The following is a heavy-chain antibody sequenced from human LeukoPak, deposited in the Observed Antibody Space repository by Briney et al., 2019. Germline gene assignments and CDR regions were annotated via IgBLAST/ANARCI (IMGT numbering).Heavy chain of an antibody. J-gene: IGHJ4*02. CDR1: GGSISSYY. CDR2: IYYSGST. CDR3: AKLEGAAAGVYYFDY. Sequence: SETLSLTCTVSGGSISSYYWSWIRQPPGKGLEWIGYIYYSGSTNYNPSLKSRVTISVDTSKNQFSLKLSSVTAADTAVYYCAKLEGAAAGVYYFDYWGLGTLVTVSS. V-gene: IGHV4-59*01. D-gene: IGHD6-13*01.